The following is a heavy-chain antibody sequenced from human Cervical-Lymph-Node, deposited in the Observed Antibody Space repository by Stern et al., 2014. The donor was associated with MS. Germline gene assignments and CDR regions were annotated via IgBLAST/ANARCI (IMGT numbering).Heavy chain of an antibody. CDR1: GYTFTDYY. Sequence: VQLVESGTDVKKPGASAKVSCEASGYTFTDYYIHWVRQAPGQGLEWMGRRTPATGATTYAQNFQGRVTMTRDTSISTAYMILSRLSSDDTAVYYCARDLADYRYYFDSWGPGTLVTVSS. V-gene: IGHV1-2*02. CDR2: RTPATGAT. D-gene: IGHD4-11*01. J-gene: IGHJ4*02. CDR3: ARDLADYRYYFDS.